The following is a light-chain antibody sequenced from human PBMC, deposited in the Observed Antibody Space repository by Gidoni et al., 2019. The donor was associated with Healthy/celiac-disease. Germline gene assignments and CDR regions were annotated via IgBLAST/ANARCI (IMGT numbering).Light chain of an antibody. J-gene: IGKJ2*01. V-gene: IGKV1-9*01. Sequence: DIQLTQSPSFLSASVGDRVTITCRASQGISSYLAWYQQKPGKAPELLIYAASTLQSGVPSRFSGSGSGTEFTLTISSLQPEDFATYYCQQLNTFPSTFXXXTKLEIK. CDR1: QGISSY. CDR3: QQLNTFPST. CDR2: AAS.